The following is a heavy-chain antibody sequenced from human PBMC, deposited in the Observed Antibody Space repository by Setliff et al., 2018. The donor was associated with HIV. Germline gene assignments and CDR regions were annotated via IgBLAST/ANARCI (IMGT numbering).Heavy chain of an antibody. Sequence: PSETLSLTCTVSGDSIISSRNFWGWIRQPPGKGLEWIGSIFYSGSTYYNPSLKSRVTMSVDTSKNQFSLRLTSVTAADTAVYYCARLRLTMIMGVDYFDHWGQGTLVTVSS. J-gene: IGHJ4*02. CDR3: ARLRLTMIMGVDYFDH. CDR2: IFYSGST. D-gene: IGHD3-22*01. V-gene: IGHV4-39*07. CDR1: GDSIISSRNF.